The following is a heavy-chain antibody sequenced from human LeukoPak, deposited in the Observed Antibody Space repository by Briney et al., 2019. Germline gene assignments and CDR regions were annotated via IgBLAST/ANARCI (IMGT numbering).Heavy chain of an antibody. CDR3: ARRVFPDYFDY. D-gene: IGHD3-10*01. V-gene: IGHV4-38-2*01. Sequence: PSETLSLTCAVSGYSISSGYYWGWIRQPPGKGLEWIGSIYQSGSTNYNPSLKSRVTISVDTSKNQLSVNLSSVTAADTAVYYCARRVFPDYFDYWGQGTLVTVSS. CDR2: IYQSGST. J-gene: IGHJ4*02. CDR1: GYSISSGYY.